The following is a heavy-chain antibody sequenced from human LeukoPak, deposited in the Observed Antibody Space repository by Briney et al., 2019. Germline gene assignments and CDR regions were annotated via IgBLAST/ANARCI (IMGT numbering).Heavy chain of an antibody. CDR2: ISSSSKAI. CDR3: ARDPGMKRAAACGDH. CDR1: GFSFNTYG. V-gene: IGHV3-48*01. Sequence: GGSLRLSCAASGFSFNTYGMIWVRQAPGEGLEWISYISSSSKAIYYADSVKGRSTISRDNAKNSLYLQVSSLRAEDTAVYYCARDPGMKRAAACGDHWGQGTLVIVSS. D-gene: IGHD6-13*01. J-gene: IGHJ4*02.